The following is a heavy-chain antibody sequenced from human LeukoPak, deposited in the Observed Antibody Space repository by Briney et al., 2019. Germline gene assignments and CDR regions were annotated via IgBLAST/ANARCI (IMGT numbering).Heavy chain of an antibody. V-gene: IGHV3-30*03. CDR3: ARGSGSYRPLDY. Sequence: PGGSLRLSCAASGFTFSSYGMHWVRQAPGKGLEWVAVISYDGSNKYYADSVKGRFTISRDNSKNTLYLQMNSLRAEDTAAYYCARGSGSYRPLDYWGQGTLVTVSS. CDR1: GFTFSSYG. D-gene: IGHD1-26*01. J-gene: IGHJ4*02. CDR2: ISYDGSNK.